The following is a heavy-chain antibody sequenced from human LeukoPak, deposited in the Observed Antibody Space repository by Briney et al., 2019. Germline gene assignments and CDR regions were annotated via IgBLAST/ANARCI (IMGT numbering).Heavy chain of an antibody. D-gene: IGHD2-2*01. Sequence: PGGSLRLSCAASGFTFNNYAVSWVRQAPGKGLEWVSAISGSGGSTYYADSVKGRFTISRDNSKNTPYLQMNSLRAEDTAVYYCAKDIVVVPAANIAAAGNYWGQGTLVTVSS. V-gene: IGHV3-23*01. CDR1: GFTFNNYA. J-gene: IGHJ4*02. CDR3: AKDIVVVPAANIAAAGNY. CDR2: ISGSGGST.